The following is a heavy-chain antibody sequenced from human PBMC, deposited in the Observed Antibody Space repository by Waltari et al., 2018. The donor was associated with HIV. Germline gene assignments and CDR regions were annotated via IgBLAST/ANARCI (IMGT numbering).Heavy chain of an antibody. V-gene: IGHV5-51*03. CDR2: IYPFDSDT. CDR3: ARLFYYDTTGYINNAFDI. Sequence: VQLGQPGTVGRAAVAALEPSSQPAAYTGTPLSTACMRQMSGEGLEWMGIIYPFDSDTIYNPSFEGQITISADKSLATAYLEWSNLNVSDAAIYYCARLFYYDTTGYINNAFDIWGQGTVVTVS. CDR1: AYTGTPLS. J-gene: IGHJ3*02. D-gene: IGHD3-22*01.